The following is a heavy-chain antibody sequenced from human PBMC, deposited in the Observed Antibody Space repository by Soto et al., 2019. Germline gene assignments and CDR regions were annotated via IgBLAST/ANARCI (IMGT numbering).Heavy chain of an antibody. Sequence: PSETLSLTCTVSGGPISSYHWSWMRQTPGKGLEWIGYIHYIGSTNYNPSLRSRVTISVDTSRNQFSLSLRSVTAADTAVYYCTGDRNNRVWYKYWGQGTLVTAPQ. D-gene: IGHD6-19*01. CDR3: TGDRNNRVWYKY. CDR2: IHYIGST. V-gene: IGHV4-59*01. J-gene: IGHJ4*02. CDR1: GGPISSYH.